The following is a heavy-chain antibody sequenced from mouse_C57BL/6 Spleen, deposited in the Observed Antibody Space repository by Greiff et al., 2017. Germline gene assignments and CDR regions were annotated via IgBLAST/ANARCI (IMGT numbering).Heavy chain of an antibody. J-gene: IGHJ4*01. CDR3: ARRIYGSRDYAMDY. CDR1: GYTFTDYN. D-gene: IGHD1-1*01. CDR2: INPNNGGT. Sequence: EVQLQQSGPELVKPGASVKIPCKASGYTFTDYNMDWVKQSHGKSLEWIGDINPNNGGTIYNQKFKGKATLTVDKSSSTAYMELRSLTSEDTAVYYCARRIYGSRDYAMDYWGQGTSVTVSS. V-gene: IGHV1-18*01.